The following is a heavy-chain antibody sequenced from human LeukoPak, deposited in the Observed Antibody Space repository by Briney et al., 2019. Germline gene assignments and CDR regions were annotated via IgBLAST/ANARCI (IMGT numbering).Heavy chain of an antibody. J-gene: IGHJ4*02. Sequence: GGSLRLSCAASGFTFSSYAMSWVRQAPGKGLEWVANIKQDGSEKYYVDSVKGRFTISRDNAKNSLYLQMNSLRAEDTAVYYCAQNQWIQLWFAYWGQGTLVTVSS. CDR2: IKQDGSEK. CDR1: GFTFSSYA. V-gene: IGHV3-7*01. CDR3: AQNQWIQLWFAY. D-gene: IGHD5-18*01.